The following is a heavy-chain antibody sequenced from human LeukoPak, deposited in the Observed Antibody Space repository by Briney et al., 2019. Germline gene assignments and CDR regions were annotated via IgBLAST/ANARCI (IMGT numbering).Heavy chain of an antibody. V-gene: IGHV4-61*01. CDR1: GGSVSSGSYY. J-gene: IGHJ6*02. D-gene: IGHD2-15*01. CDR3: ARNLSPAGYGMDV. Sequence: SETLSLTCTVSGGSVSSGSYYWSWIRQPPGKGLEWVGYIYYSGSTNYNPSLKSRITISIDTSKNQFSLQMSSVTAADTAVYYCARNLSPAGYGMDVWGQGTTVTVSS. CDR2: IYYSGST.